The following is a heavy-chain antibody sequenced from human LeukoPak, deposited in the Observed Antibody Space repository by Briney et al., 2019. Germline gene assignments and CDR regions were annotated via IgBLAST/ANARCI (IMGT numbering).Heavy chain of an antibody. Sequence: GGSLRLSCAASGFTFSSQGMHWVRQAPGKGLEWVAVISYDGSNKYYADSVKGRFTISRDNSKNTLYLQMNSLRAEDTAVYYCAKDVGRVGASPFDYWGQGTLVTVSS. CDR1: GFTFSSQG. V-gene: IGHV3-30*18. CDR2: ISYDGSNK. D-gene: IGHD1-26*01. J-gene: IGHJ4*02. CDR3: AKDVGRVGASPFDY.